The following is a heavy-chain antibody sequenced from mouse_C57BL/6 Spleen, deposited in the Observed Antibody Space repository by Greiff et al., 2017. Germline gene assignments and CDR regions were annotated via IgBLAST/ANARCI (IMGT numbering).Heavy chain of an antibody. CDR3: ARGDYGFAY. J-gene: IGHJ3*01. Sequence: QVQLKESGAELVKPGASVKMSCKASGYTFTSYWITWVKQRPGQGLEWIGDIYPGSGSTNYNEKFKSKATLTVDTSSSTAYMQLSSLTSEDSAVYYCARGDYGFAYWGQGTLVTVSA. V-gene: IGHV1-55*01. CDR2: IYPGSGST. D-gene: IGHD2-4*01. CDR1: GYTFTSYW.